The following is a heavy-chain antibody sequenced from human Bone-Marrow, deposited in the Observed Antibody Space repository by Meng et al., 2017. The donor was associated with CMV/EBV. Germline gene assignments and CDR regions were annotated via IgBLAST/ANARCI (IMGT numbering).Heavy chain of an antibody. Sequence: SCKASGFTFSSYGMHWVRQAPGKGLEWVTFIRYDGSNKYYADSVKGRFTISRDNSKNTLYLQMNSLRAEDTAVYYCAKDRGRSLSKLLRNYEGMDVWGQGTTVTVSS. V-gene: IGHV3-30*02. CDR2: IRYDGSNK. D-gene: IGHD2-15*01. J-gene: IGHJ6*02. CDR3: AKDRGRSLSKLLRNYEGMDV. CDR1: GFTFSSYG.